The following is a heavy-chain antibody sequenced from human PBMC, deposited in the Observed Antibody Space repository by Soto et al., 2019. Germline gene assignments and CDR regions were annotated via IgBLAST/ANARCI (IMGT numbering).Heavy chain of an antibody. CDR2: IKSKTDGGTT. Sequence: PGGSLRLSCAASGFTFSSYSMNWVRQAPGKGLEWVGRIKSKTDGGTTDYAAPVKGRFAISRDDSKNMVYLQMNSLKTEDTAVYYCAKGPLSYDFWSGYYYYFDDWGQGTLVTVSS. CDR3: AKGPLSYDFWSGYYYYFDD. J-gene: IGHJ4*02. V-gene: IGHV3-15*07. D-gene: IGHD3-3*01. CDR1: GFTFSSYS.